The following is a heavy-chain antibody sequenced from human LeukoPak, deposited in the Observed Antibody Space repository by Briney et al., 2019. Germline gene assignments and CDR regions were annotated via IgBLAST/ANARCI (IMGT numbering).Heavy chain of an antibody. D-gene: IGHD6-6*01. J-gene: IGHJ4*02. CDR1: GGSFSGYY. V-gene: IGHV4-34*01. CDR3: VRGLIAARPIGY. Sequence: SETLSLTCAVYGGSFSGYYWSWIRQPPGKGLEWIGEINHSGSTNYNPSLKSRVTISVDTSKNQFSLKLSSVTAADTAVYYCVRGLIAARPIGYWGQGTLVTVSS. CDR2: INHSGST.